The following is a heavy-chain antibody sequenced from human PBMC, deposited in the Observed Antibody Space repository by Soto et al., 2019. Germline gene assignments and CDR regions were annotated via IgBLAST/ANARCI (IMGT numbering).Heavy chain of an antibody. D-gene: IGHD6-19*01. Sequence: PSETLSLTCTVSGGAIRNSIYYWGWIRQPPWKGLEWIGTIYYDGSVAYSPSLKSRVTLSVDTSRNHFSVKINSVTAADTAVYFCARHRIAVAGPLDYWGQGTLVNVSS. V-gene: IGHV4-39*01. J-gene: IGHJ4*02. CDR1: GGAIRNSIYY. CDR3: ARHRIAVAGPLDY. CDR2: IYYDGSV.